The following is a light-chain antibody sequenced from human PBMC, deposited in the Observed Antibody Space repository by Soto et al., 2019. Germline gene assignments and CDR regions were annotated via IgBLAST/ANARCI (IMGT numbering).Light chain of an antibody. V-gene: IGKV1-39*01. Sequence: GDSVSITCRASQVISTSLAWYQVKPGKAPKLLIYTASTLESGVPSRFSGSGSGTEFTLTISSLQPDDSATYYCQQNYSTPVTFGGGTKVDIK. J-gene: IGKJ4*01. CDR3: QQNYSTPVT. CDR2: TAS. CDR1: QVISTS.